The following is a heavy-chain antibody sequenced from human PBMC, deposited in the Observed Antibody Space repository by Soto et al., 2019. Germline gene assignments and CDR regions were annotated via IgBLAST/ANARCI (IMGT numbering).Heavy chain of an antibody. D-gene: IGHD3-10*01. CDR2: ISGSGANT. V-gene: IGHV3-23*01. CDR3: AKRYYYGSGSYYSGGY. Sequence: EEQLLESGGGLVQPGGSLRLSCAASGFTFSSYAMSWVRQAPGKGLEWVSAISGSGANTNYADSVKGRFTISRDNSKNTLYLQMDSLRAEDTAVYYCAKRYYYGSGSYYSGGYWGQGTLVTVSS. CDR1: GFTFSSYA. J-gene: IGHJ4*02.